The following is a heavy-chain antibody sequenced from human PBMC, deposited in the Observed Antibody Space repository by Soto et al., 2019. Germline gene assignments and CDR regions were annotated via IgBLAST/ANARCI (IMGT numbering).Heavy chain of an antibody. CDR1: GGSISSYY. Sequence: PSETLSLTCTVSGGSISSYYWIWIRQPPGKGLEWIGYIYYSGSTDYDPSLKSRVTISVDTSKNQFSLKLSSVTAADTAVYYCARRWGTYFEFWGQGTLVTVSS. D-gene: IGHD7-27*01. CDR2: IYYSGST. V-gene: IGHV4-59*01. J-gene: IGHJ4*02. CDR3: ARRWGTYFEF.